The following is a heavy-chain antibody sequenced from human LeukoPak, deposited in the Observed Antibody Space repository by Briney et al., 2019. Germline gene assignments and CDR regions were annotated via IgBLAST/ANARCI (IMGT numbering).Heavy chain of an antibody. CDR3: AKEASREYYFDY. D-gene: IGHD3-10*01. CDR1: GFTFSSYG. Sequence: GGSLRLSCAASGFTFSSYGMHWVRQAPGKGLEWVAFIRYDGSNKYYADSVKGRFTISRDNSKNTPYLQMNSLRAEDTAVYYCAKEASREYYFDYWGQGTLVTVSS. V-gene: IGHV3-30*02. CDR2: IRYDGSNK. J-gene: IGHJ4*02.